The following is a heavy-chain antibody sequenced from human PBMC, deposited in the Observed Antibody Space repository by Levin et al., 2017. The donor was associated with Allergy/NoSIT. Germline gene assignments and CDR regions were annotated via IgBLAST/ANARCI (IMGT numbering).Heavy chain of an antibody. CDR3: ASRTLTGYHWDAFDI. J-gene: IGHJ3*02. V-gene: IGHV3-11*03. D-gene: IGHD3-9*01. Sequence: TTGGSLRLSCAASGFTFSDYYMSWIRQAPGKGLEWVSYISSSSSYTNYADSVKGRFTISRDNAKNSLYLQMNSLRAEDTAVYYCASRTLTGYHWDAFDIWGQGTMVTVSS. CDR2: ISSSSSYT. CDR1: GFTFSDYY.